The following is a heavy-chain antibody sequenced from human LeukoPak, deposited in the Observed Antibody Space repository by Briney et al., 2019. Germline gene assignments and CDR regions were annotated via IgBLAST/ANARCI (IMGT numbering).Heavy chain of an antibody. V-gene: IGHV4-59*01. CDR2: IYYSGST. D-gene: IGHD6-19*01. J-gene: IGHJ4*02. CDR1: GGSIGSYY. Sequence: SETLSLTCTVSGGSIGSYYWSWIRQPPGKGLEWIGYIYYSGSTNYNPSLKSRVTISVDTSKNQFSLKLSSVTAADTAVCYCARRVDSSGFLNWGQGTLVTVSS. CDR3: ARRVDSSGFLN.